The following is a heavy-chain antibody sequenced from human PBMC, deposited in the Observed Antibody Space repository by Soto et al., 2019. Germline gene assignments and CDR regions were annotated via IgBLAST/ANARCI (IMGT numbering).Heavy chain of an antibody. CDR2: ISVYNGNT. CDR1: GYTFTSYG. D-gene: IGHD3-3*01. V-gene: IGHV1-18*01. J-gene: IGHJ4*02. Sequence: QVQLVQSGAEVKKPGASVKVSCKASGYTFTSYGISWVRQAPGQGLEWMGWISVYNGNTNYAQKLQGRVTMTTDTSTRTAYMELRSLRPDDTAVYYCARSHYDFWSGYYRGDYWGQGTMDTVSS. CDR3: ARSHYDFWSGYYRGDY.